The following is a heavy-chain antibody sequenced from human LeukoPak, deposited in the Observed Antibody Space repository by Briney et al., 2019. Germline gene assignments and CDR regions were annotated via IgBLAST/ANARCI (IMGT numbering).Heavy chain of an antibody. J-gene: IGHJ6*02. Sequence: SETLSLTCAVYGGSFSGYYWSWIRQPPGKGLEWIGEINHSGSTSYNPSPKSRVTISVDTSKNQFSLKLSSVTAADTAVYYCARGDGRVDHCSSTSCYPYYYYGMDVWGQGTTVTVSS. CDR2: INHSGST. D-gene: IGHD2-2*01. V-gene: IGHV4-34*01. CDR1: GGSFSGYY. CDR3: ARGDGRVDHCSSTSCYPYYYYGMDV.